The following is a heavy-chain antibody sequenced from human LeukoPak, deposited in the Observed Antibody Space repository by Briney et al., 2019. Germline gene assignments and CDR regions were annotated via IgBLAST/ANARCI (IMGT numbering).Heavy chain of an antibody. CDR2: ITGTSGTI. CDR1: GFTFSPYS. CDR3: ATSQGHLEY. J-gene: IGHJ4*02. V-gene: IGHV3-48*01. Sequence: GGSLRLSCAASGFTFSPYSMNWVRQAPGKGLEWISYITGTSGTIYYSDSVRGRFTISRDNAKHSVYLQMNSLRVEDTAVYYCATSQGHLEYWGQGTLVTVSS.